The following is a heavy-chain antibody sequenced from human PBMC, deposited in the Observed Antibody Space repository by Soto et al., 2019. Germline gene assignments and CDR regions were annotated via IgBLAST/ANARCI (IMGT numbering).Heavy chain of an antibody. CDR3: ARGMVTIDY. V-gene: IGHV3-74*01. Sequence: EVQLVESGGGLVQPGGSLRLSCAASGFTFSSYGMHWVRQAPGKGLVWVSRIISDGSSTSYADSVKGRFTISRDNGKNAQSLQINGLRAGERAVYYCARGMVTIDYWCQGTLVTVSS. D-gene: IGHD3-10*01. CDR1: GFTFSSYG. J-gene: IGHJ4*02. CDR2: IISDGSST.